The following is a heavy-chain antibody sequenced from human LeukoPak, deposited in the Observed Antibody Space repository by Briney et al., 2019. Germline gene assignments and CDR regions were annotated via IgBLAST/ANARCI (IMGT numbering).Heavy chain of an antibody. V-gene: IGHV3-30*18. J-gene: IGHJ5*02. Sequence: GGSLRLSCAASGFTHSSYGMHWVRQAPGKGLEWVAVISYDGSNKYYADSVKGRFTISRDNSKNTLYLQMNSLRAEDTAVYYCAKDLGAGYYYDSSGYYPWGQGTLVTVSS. CDR2: ISYDGSNK. CDR1: GFTHSSYG. CDR3: AKDLGAGYYYDSSGYYP. D-gene: IGHD3-22*01.